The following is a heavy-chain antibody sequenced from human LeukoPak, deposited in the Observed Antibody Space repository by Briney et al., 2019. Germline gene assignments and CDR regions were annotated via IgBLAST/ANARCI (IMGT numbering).Heavy chain of an antibody. CDR3: ARAVGYLGELDY. Sequence: SETLSLTCAVYGGSFSGYYWGWIRQSPHKGLEWIGEINHSGSTNYNPSLKSRVTISVDPSKSQFSLELSSVTAADTAVYYCARAVGYLGELDYWGQGTLVTVSS. CDR2: INHSGST. J-gene: IGHJ4*02. CDR1: GGSFSGYY. V-gene: IGHV4-34*01. D-gene: IGHD3-16*02.